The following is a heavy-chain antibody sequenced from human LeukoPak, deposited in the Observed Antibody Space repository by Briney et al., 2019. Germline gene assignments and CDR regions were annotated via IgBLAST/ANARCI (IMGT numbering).Heavy chain of an antibody. CDR1: GGSISSYY. Sequence: SETLSLTCTVSGGSISSYYWSWIRQPPGKGLEWIGYIYYSGSTNYNPSLKSRVTISVDTSRNQFSLKLSSVTAADTAVYYCARSPVRDDYYDSSGYSRSDAFDIWGQGTMVTVSS. CDR3: ARSPVRDDYYDSSGYSRSDAFDI. CDR2: IYYSGST. D-gene: IGHD3-22*01. V-gene: IGHV4-59*01. J-gene: IGHJ3*02.